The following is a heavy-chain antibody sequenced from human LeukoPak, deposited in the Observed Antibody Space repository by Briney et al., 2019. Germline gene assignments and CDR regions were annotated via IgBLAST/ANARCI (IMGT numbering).Heavy chain of an antibody. V-gene: IGHV4-34*12. CDR3: ASRGWASRLNS. Sequence: PSDTLSLTCAVYGESLNYYYWSWIRQSPGKGLEWIGDIFDGKTINYNPSLKSRVTISAATSSQQFSLNLKSVTAADTAVYFCASRGWASRLNSWAQGALVIVSS. D-gene: IGHD4-23*01. J-gene: IGHJ4*02. CDR2: IFDGKTI. CDR1: GESLNYYY.